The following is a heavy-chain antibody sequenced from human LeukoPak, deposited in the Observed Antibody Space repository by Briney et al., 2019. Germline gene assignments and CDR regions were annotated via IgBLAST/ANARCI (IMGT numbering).Heavy chain of an antibody. D-gene: IGHD6-19*01. CDR2: IGQDGSEN. CDR3: ATGGGWYFDY. CDR1: GFTFSNYW. J-gene: IGHJ4*02. Sequence: QRGESLRLSCAASGFTFSNYWMNWVRQAPGKGLEWVASIGQDGSENYYVDSVKGRFTISRDSAKNSLYLQMNSLRVEDTAVYYCATGGGWYFDYWGQGALITAPS. V-gene: IGHV3-7*01.